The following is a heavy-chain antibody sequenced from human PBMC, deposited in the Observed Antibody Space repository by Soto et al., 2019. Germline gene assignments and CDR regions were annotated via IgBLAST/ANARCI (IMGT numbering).Heavy chain of an antibody. CDR2: IYYSGST. Sequence: QVQLQESGPGLVKPSGTLSLTCAVSGGSITSSNWWSWVRQPPGKGLEWIGEIYYSGSTNYNPSLQSRLIMSVDKSKNQFSLKLSSVTAADTAVYYCARGGSGYDARKGMGVWGQGTTVTVSS. D-gene: IGHD5-12*01. CDR1: GGSITSSNW. J-gene: IGHJ6*02. CDR3: ARGGSGYDARKGMGV. V-gene: IGHV4-4*02.